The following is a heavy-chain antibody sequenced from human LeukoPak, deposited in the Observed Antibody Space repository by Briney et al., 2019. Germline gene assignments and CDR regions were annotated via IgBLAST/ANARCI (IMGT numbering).Heavy chain of an antibody. V-gene: IGHV3-64*04. D-gene: IGHD3-3*01. CDR3: TRYDSSRFDP. CDR1: GFTFSSYA. J-gene: IGHJ5*02. Sequence: GGSLRLSCSASGFTFSSYAMHWVRQAPGKGLEYVSGISKNGDYTYVADSVKGRFTISRDNSRNTMDLQMNSLRVEDTAVYHCTRYDSSRFDPWGQGTLVIVSS. CDR2: ISKNGDYT.